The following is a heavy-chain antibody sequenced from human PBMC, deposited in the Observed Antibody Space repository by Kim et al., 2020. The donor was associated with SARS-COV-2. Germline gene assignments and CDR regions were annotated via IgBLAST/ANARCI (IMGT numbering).Heavy chain of an antibody. J-gene: IGHJ4*01. CDR3: ARDGVGATYSSYFDY. Sequence: GGSLRLSCAASGFTFSSYAMHWVRQAPGKGLEWVAVISYDGSNKYYADSVKGRFTISRDNSKNTLYLQMNSLRAEDTAVYYCARDGVGATYSSYFDYWG. D-gene: IGHD1-26*01. CDR1: GFTFSSYA. V-gene: IGHV3-30*04. CDR2: ISYDGSNK.